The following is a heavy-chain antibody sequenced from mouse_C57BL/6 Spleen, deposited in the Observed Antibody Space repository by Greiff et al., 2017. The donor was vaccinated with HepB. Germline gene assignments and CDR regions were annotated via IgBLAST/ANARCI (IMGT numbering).Heavy chain of an antibody. CDR2: ISYDGSN. CDR1: GYSITSGYY. D-gene: IGHD2-13*01. Sequence: EVQLQESGPGLVKPSQSLSLTCSVPGYSITSGYYWNWIRQFPGNKLEWMGYISYDGSNNYNPSLKNRISITRDTSKNQFFLKLNSVTTEDTATYYCARDGDYGYFDVWGTGTTVTVSS. V-gene: IGHV3-6*01. CDR3: ARDGDYGYFDV. J-gene: IGHJ1*03.